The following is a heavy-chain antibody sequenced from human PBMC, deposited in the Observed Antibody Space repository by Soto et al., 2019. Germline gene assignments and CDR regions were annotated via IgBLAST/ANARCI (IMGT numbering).Heavy chain of an antibody. CDR2: IYYSGST. D-gene: IGHD6-19*01. V-gene: IGHV4-39*01. J-gene: IGHJ4*02. CDR1: GGSISSSSYY. CDR3: ASHLYSSGWADY. Sequence: ETLSLTCTVSGGSISSSSYYWGWIRQPPGKGLEWIGSIYYSGSTYYNPSLKSRVTISVDTSKNQFSLKLSSVTAADTAVYYCASHLYSSGWADYWGQGTLVTVSS.